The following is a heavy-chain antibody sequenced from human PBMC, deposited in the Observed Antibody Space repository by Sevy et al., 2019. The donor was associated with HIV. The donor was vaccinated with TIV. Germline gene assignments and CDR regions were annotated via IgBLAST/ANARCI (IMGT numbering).Heavy chain of an antibody. CDR1: GYTFTGYY. D-gene: IGHD3-10*01. CDR2: INPNSGDT. CDR3: ARAEGYYFGWGSLDS. J-gene: IGHJ4*02. V-gene: IGHV1-2*02. Sequence: ASVKVSCKASGYTFTGYYIHWVRQAPGQGLEWMGWINPNSGDTIYAQKFEGRVTMTSDTPISTAYMELTRLTSDDTAMFYCARAEGYYFGWGSLDSWGQGTPVTVSS.